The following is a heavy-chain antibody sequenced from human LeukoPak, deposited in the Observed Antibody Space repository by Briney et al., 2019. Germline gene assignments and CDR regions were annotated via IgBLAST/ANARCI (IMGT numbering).Heavy chain of an antibody. D-gene: IGHD1-26*01. CDR3: ARPIGYYYYMDV. Sequence: SETLSLTCTVSGGSISSYYWSWIRQPPGKGLEWIGYIYYSGSTNYNPSLKSRVTISLDTSKNQFSLKLSSVTAADTAVYYCARPIGYYYYMDVWGKGTTVTVSS. J-gene: IGHJ6*03. CDR2: IYYSGST. CDR1: GGSISSYY. V-gene: IGHV4-59*01.